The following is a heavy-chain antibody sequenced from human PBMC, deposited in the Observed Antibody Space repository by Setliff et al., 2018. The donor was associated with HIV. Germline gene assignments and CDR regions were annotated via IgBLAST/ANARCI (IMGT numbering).Heavy chain of an antibody. J-gene: IGHJ5*02. V-gene: IGHV1-8*02. Sequence: ASVKVSCKASGYTFTGYYMHWVRQATGQGLEWMGWMNPHSGNTGYAQKFQGRVTMTRNTSISTAYMELSSLRSEDTAVYYCAREKTGLSNWFDPWGQGTVVTVSS. CDR3: AREKTGLSNWFDP. D-gene: IGHD7-27*01. CDR2: MNPHSGNT. CDR1: GYTFTGYY.